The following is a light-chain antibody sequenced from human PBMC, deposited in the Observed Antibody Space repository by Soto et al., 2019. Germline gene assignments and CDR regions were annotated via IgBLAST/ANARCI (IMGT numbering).Light chain of an antibody. CDR2: GAS. CDR3: QQYGRAPRT. J-gene: IGKJ2*01. CDR1: ENINSNY. V-gene: IGKV3-20*01. Sequence: VVLMQSPGTLSLSPGERATLSCRASENINSNYLAWYQQKPGQAPRLLIYGASSRATGIPDRFSGSGSGTDFTLTISILEPEDLAVYYCQQYGRAPRTFGQGTKLEIK.